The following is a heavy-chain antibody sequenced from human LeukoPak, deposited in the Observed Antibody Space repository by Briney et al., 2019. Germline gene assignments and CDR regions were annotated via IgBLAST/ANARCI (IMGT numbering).Heavy chain of an antibody. Sequence: GGSLRLSCAASGFTFSSYAMHWVRQAPGKGLEWVAVISYDGSNKYYADSVKGRFTISRDNSKNTLYLQMNSLRAEDTAVYYCARGEGHCSSTSCYAGRRPNFDYWGQGTLVTVSS. J-gene: IGHJ4*02. CDR1: GFTFSSYA. V-gene: IGHV3-30-3*01. CDR2: ISYDGSNK. CDR3: ARGEGHCSSTSCYAGRRPNFDY. D-gene: IGHD2-2*01.